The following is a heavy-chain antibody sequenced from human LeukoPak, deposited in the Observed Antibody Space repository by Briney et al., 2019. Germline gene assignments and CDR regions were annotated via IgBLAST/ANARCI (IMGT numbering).Heavy chain of an antibody. V-gene: IGHV3-23*01. Sequence: PGGSLRLSCAASGFTFSSYAKSWVRQAPGKGLEWVSAISGSGGSTYYADSVKGRFTISRDNSKNTLYLQMNSLRAEDTAVYYCAKEGRSGYCSSTSCSTYYFDYWGQGTLVTVSS. CDR3: AKEGRSGYCSSTSCSTYYFDY. CDR1: GFTFSSYA. J-gene: IGHJ4*02. D-gene: IGHD2-2*03. CDR2: ISGSGGST.